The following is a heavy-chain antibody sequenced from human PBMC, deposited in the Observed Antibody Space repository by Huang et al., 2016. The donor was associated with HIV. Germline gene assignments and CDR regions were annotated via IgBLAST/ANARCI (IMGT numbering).Heavy chain of an antibody. D-gene: IGHD5-18*01. V-gene: IGHV1-69*01. J-gene: IGHJ6*02. CDR2: IIPSFNTT. Sequence: QVQLVQSEAEVKKPGSSVKVSCKASGGTFSTFGLGWVRQASGRGLEWMAGIIPSFNTTYSAQKFQGRVTLTADESTNTASMELNSLTFEDTAVYYCARPSDAAMIRDYYYPMDVWGQGTTVTVS. CDR3: ARPSDAAMIRDYYYPMDV. CDR1: GGTFSTFG.